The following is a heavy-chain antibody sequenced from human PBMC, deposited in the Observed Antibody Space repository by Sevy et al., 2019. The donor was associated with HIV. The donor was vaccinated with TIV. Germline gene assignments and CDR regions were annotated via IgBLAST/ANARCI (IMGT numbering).Heavy chain of an antibody. CDR2: IRYDGSNK. V-gene: IGHV3-30*02. D-gene: IGHD2-2*01. CDR1: GFTFSSYG. J-gene: IGHJ4*02. CDR3: AKETYCSSTSCPLDY. Sequence: GGSLRLSCAASGFTFSSYGMHWVRQAPGKGLEWVAFIRYDGSNKYYADSVKGRFTISRDNSKNTLYLQMNSLRAEDTAVYYCAKETYCSSTSCPLDYWGQGTLVTVSS.